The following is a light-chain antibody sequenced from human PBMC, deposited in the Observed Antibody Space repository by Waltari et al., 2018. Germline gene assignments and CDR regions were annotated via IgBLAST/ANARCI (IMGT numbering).Light chain of an antibody. Sequence: DTQMTQSPSSLSASVVDRVTITCRASQGIGNDLDWYQQKPGKDPKRLIYAASSLQSGVPARCSGSGYGTEVTLTISSLQTEEFATYYCLQHISYPLTVGQGTNVEIK. CDR3: LQHISYPLT. J-gene: IGKJ1*01. CDR2: AAS. CDR1: QGIGND. V-gene: IGKV1-17*01.